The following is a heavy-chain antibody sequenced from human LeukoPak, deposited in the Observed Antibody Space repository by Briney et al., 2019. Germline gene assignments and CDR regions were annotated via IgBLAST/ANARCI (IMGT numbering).Heavy chain of an antibody. CDR3: ASLYSSSSFYYYYYMDV. J-gene: IGHJ6*03. Sequence: SETLSLTCAVYGGSFSGYYWSWLRQPPGKGLEWIGEINHSGSTNYNPSLKSRVTISVDTSKNQFSLKLSSVTAADTAVYYCASLYSSSSFYYYYYMDVWGKGTTVTVSS. CDR1: GGSFSGYY. CDR2: INHSGST. V-gene: IGHV4-34*01. D-gene: IGHD6-6*01.